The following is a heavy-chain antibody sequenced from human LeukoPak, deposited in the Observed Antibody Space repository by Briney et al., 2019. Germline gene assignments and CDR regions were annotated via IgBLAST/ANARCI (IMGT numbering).Heavy chain of an antibody. V-gene: IGHV3-30*01. D-gene: IGHD3-16*02. Sequence: RGSLRLSCAVSGFTLTTYAVHWVRQAPGKGLEWVAMFSYDGSIRYNADSVQGRFTISRDTSQNTLDLQMDSLRPDDTAVYYCARGYRPYDDAFNIWGHGTLVTVSS. J-gene: IGHJ3*02. CDR1: GFTLTTYA. CDR3: ARGYRPYDDAFNI. CDR2: FSYDGSIR.